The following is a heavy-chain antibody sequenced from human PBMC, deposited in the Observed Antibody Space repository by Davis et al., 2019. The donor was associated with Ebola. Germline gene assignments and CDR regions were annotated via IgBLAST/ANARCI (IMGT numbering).Heavy chain of an antibody. CDR3: ARGDSPGYYYGMDV. CDR1: GFTLSSYS. Sequence: GESLKISCAASGFTLSSYSMNWVRQAPGKGLEWVSYISSSSYTIYYTDSVKGRFTISRDNAKNSLYLQMNSLRDEDTAVYYCARGDSPGYYYGMDVWGQGTTVTVSS. V-gene: IGHV3-48*02. CDR2: ISSSSYTI. J-gene: IGHJ6*02.